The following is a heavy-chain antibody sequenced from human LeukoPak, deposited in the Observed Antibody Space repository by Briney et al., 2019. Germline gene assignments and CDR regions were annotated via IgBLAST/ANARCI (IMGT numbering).Heavy chain of an antibody. J-gene: IGHJ3*02. CDR1: GYTFTSYG. CDR2: IIAYNGNT. V-gene: IGHV1-18*01. D-gene: IGHD1-1*01. CDR3: ARTSSSGTNDAFDI. Sequence: ASVKVSCKASGYTFTSYGFNWVRQAPGQGLEWMGWIIAYNGNTNYAQKLQGRVTMTTDTSTSTAYMELRSLRSDDTAVYYCARTSSSGTNDAFDIWGQGTMVTVSS.